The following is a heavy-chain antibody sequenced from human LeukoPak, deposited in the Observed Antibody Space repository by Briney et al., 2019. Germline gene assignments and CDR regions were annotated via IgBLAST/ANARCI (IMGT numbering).Heavy chain of an antibody. CDR2: IIPILGIA. J-gene: IGHJ6*02. V-gene: IGHV1-69*04. CDR1: GGTFSIYA. D-gene: IGHD3-10*01. Sequence: SVTVSFTASGGTFSIYAISWVRQAHGQGREWMGRIIPILGIANYAQKFQGRVTITADKSTSTAYMELSSLRSEDTAVYYCARGPNYYGSGRRQYYYYGMDVWGQGTTVTVSS. CDR3: ARGPNYYGSGRRQYYYYGMDV.